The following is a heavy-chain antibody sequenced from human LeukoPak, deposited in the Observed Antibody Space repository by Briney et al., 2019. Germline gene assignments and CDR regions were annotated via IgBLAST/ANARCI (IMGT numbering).Heavy chain of an antibody. J-gene: IGHJ4*02. CDR2: IYTTGST. V-gene: IGHV4-4*07. CDR1: GGSRNSCN. Sequence: SETLALTGTDAGGSRNSCNWSWIRQPAGKRLEWIGRIYTTGSTNYNPSLKSRVTMSVDTSKNQFSLQLSSVTAADTAVYYCARSSIYYYDSSGSPEFDYWGQGTLVTVSS. D-gene: IGHD3-22*01. CDR3: ARSSIYYYDSSGSPEFDY.